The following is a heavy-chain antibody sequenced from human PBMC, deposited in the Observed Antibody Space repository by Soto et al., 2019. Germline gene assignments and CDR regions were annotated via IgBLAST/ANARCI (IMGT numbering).Heavy chain of an antibody. D-gene: IGHD3-22*01. J-gene: IGHJ4*02. CDR1: GDSISNDNYY. CDR3: ATTSSFDNSGSPY. Sequence: SETLSLTCTVSGDSISNDNYYWSWIRQSPGKGLEWIGYIYYSGTTHYNPSLKSRLVISMDTSNNQFSLHLASVTAADTAVYYCATTSSFDNSGSPYWGQGALVTVSS. V-gene: IGHV4-30-4*01. CDR2: IYYSGTT.